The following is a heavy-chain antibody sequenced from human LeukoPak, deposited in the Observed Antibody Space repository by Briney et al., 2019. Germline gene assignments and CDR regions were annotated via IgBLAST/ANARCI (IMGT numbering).Heavy chain of an antibody. Sequence: SVKVSCKASGGTFSSSAISWVRQAPGQGLEWMGRIIPILGIANYAQKFQGRVTITADKSTSTAYMELSSLRSEDTAVYYCAREKGAAAGIPLYYYYYGMDVWGQGTTVTVSS. D-gene: IGHD6-13*01. CDR3: AREKGAAAGIPLYYYYYGMDV. CDR1: GGTFSSSA. J-gene: IGHJ6*02. V-gene: IGHV1-69*04. CDR2: IIPILGIA.